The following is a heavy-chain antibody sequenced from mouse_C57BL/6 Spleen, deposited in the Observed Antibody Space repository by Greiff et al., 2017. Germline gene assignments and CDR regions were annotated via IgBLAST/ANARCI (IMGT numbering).Heavy chain of an antibody. CDR3: ALTEGYAMDY. Sequence: CEASGFTFTDYYMSWVRQPPGKALEWLGFIRNKANGYTTEYSASVKGRFTISRDNSQSILYLQMNALRAEDSATYYCALTEGYAMDYWGQGTSVTVSS. CDR2: IRNKANGYTT. D-gene: IGHD4-1*01. CDR1: GFTFTDYY. V-gene: IGHV7-3*01. J-gene: IGHJ4*01.